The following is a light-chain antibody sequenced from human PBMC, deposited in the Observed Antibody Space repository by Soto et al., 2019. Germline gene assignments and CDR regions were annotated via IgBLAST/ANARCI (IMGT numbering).Light chain of an antibody. CDR3: QQSYSTPLT. CDR1: QSISSY. CDR2: AAS. J-gene: IGKJ4*01. Sequence: DIQMTQSPSSLSASVGDRVTITCRASQSISSYLNWYQQKPGKAPKLLIYAASSLQSGVPSRFSGSGSGTDFTLTISSLHPEDFATYYCQQSYSTPLTFGGGTKLDIK. V-gene: IGKV1-39*01.